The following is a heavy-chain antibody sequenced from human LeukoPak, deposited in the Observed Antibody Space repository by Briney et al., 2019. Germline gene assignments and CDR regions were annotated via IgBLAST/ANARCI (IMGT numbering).Heavy chain of an antibody. V-gene: IGHV1-46*01. J-gene: IGHJ6*03. Sequence: ASVKVSCKASGNTFTSYYMHWVRQAPGQGLEWMGIINPSGGSTSYAQKFQGRVTMTRDTSTSTVYMELSSLRSEDTAVYYCARAIRGSKIASRYYFYYMDIWGKGTTVTVSS. CDR1: GNTFTSYY. D-gene: IGHD3-10*01. CDR2: INPSGGST. CDR3: ARAIRGSKIASRYYFYYMDI.